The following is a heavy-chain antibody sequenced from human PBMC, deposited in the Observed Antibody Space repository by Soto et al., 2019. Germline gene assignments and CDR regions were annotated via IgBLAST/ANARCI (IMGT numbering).Heavy chain of an antibody. CDR2: ISSSSSTI. D-gene: IGHD2-15*01. Sequence: EVQLVESGGGLVQPGGSLRLSCAASGFTFSSYSMNWVRQAPGKGLEWVSYISSSSSTIYYADSVKGRFTISRDNAKNSLYLQMNSLRAEDTAVYYCERDCSGGSCYPRYYYMDVWCKGPTVTVSS. J-gene: IGHJ6*03. CDR3: ERDCSGGSCYPRYYYMDV. V-gene: IGHV3-48*01. CDR1: GFTFSSYS.